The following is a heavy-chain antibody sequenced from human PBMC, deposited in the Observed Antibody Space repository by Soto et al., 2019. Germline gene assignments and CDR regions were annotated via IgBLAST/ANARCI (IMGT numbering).Heavy chain of an antibody. Sequence: EVQVVESGGGLVQPGGSLRLSCAASGFTFNNAWMNWVRQAPGKGLEWVGRIKSKTDGGTADYAAPVKGRFTISRDDSKNTLYLQMNSLKTEDTAVYYCTSPAHVGTDAFDIWGQGTMVTVSS. V-gene: IGHV3-15*07. CDR3: TSPAHVGTDAFDI. CDR1: GFTFNNAW. CDR2: IKSKTDGGTA. J-gene: IGHJ3*02. D-gene: IGHD1-1*01.